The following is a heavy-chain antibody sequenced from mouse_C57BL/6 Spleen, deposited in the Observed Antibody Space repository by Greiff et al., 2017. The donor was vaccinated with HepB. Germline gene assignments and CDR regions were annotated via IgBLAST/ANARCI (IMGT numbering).Heavy chain of an antibody. V-gene: IGHV1-64*01. CDR2: IHPNSGST. J-gene: IGHJ4*01. Sequence: QVHVKQPGAELVKPGASVKLSCKASGYTFTSYWMHWVKQRPGQGLEWIGMIHPNSGSTNYNEKFKSKATLTVDKSSSTAYMQLSSLTSEDSAVYYCARGELGRGYAMDYWGQGTSVTVSS. CDR1: GYTFTSYW. D-gene: IGHD4-1*01. CDR3: ARGELGRGYAMDY.